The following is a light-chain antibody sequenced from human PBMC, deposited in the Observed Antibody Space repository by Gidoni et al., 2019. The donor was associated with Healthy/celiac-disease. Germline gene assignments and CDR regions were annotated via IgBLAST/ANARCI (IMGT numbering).Light chain of an antibody. CDR2: GAS. CDR3: QQYGSS. Sequence: EIVLTQSPGTLSLSPGERATLSCRASQSVSSSYLAWYQQKPGQAPRLLIYGASSRATGIPDRFSGSGSGTDFTLTISRLEPEDFAVYYCQQYGSSLGGXTKVEIK. V-gene: IGKV3-20*01. J-gene: IGKJ4*01. CDR1: QSVSSSY.